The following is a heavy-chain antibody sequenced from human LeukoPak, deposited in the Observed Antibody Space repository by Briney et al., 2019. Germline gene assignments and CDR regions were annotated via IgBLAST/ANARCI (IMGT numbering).Heavy chain of an antibody. V-gene: IGHV3-30-3*01. CDR1: GFTFSSYA. J-gene: IGHJ5*02. Sequence: GRSLRLSCAASGFTFSSYAMHWVRQAPGKGLEWVAVISYDGSNKYYADSVKGRFTISRDNSKNTLYLQMNSLRAEDTAVYYCARDSWGSYPGGFDPWGQGTLVTVSS. D-gene: IGHD3-16*02. CDR3: ARDSWGSYPGGFDP. CDR2: ISYDGSNK.